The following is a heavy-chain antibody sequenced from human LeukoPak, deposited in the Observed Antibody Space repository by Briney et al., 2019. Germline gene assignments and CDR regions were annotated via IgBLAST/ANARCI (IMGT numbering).Heavy chain of an antibody. CDR2: IIPIFGTA. J-gene: IGHJ4*02. CDR3: ARGRRTYYDILTGYFTY. Sequence: ASVKVSCKASGGTFSSYAISWVRQAPGQGLEWMGGIIPIFGTANYAQKFQGRVTITTDESMSTAYMELSSLRSEDTDVYYCARGRRTYYDILTGYFTYWGQGTLVTVSS. V-gene: IGHV1-69*05. D-gene: IGHD3-9*01. CDR1: GGTFSSYA.